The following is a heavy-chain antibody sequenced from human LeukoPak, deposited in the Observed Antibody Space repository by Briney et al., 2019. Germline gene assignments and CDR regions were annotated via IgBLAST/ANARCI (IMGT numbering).Heavy chain of an antibody. J-gene: IGHJ3*02. D-gene: IGHD2-2*02. V-gene: IGHV3-23*01. CDR3: ARTIVVVPAAIVDAFDI. CDR2: ISGSGGST. Sequence: GGSLSLSCAASGFTFSSYAMSWVRQAPGKGLEWVSAISGSGGSTYYADSVKGRFTISRDNSKNTLYLQMNSLRAEDTAVYYCARTIVVVPAAIVDAFDIWGQGTMVTVSS. CDR1: GFTFSSYA.